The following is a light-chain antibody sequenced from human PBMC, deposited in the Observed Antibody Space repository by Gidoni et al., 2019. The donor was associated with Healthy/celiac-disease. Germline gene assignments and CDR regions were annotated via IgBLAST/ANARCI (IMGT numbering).Light chain of an antibody. V-gene: IGKV1-33*01. CDR3: QQYDNLLLLT. J-gene: IGKJ4*01. CDR2: DAS. Sequence: DIQMTQSPSSLSASVGDRVTITCQASQDISNYLNWYQQKQGKAPKLLIYDASNLETGVPSRFSGSGSGTDFTFTISSLQPEDIATYYCQQYDNLLLLTFGGGTKLEIK. CDR1: QDISNY.